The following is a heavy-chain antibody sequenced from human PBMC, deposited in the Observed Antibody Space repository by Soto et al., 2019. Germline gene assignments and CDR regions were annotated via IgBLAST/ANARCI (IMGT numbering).Heavy chain of an antibody. Sequence: GGSLRLSCAASGFTFSSYAMSWVRQAPGKGLEWVSAISGSGGSTYYGDSVKGRFTIVRDNSKNTLYLQMNSLRAEDTAVYDWAKSGKGITMIVVVIDAFDIWGQGTMVTVSS. CDR1: GFTFSSYA. CDR3: AKSGKGITMIVVVIDAFDI. CDR2: ISGSGGST. J-gene: IGHJ3*02. D-gene: IGHD3-22*01. V-gene: IGHV3-23*01.